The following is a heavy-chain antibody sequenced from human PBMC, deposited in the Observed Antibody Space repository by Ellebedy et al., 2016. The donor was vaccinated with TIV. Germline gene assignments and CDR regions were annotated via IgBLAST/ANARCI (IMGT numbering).Heavy chain of an antibody. CDR3: ARDWNGDSVIED. CDR1: GFTFISFN. Sequence: GGSLRLSXAASGFTFISFNMNWVRQAPGKGLEWVSIISGGGVSYYADSVKGRFTISRDNSQNTLYLQMNGLRAEDTAVYYCARDWNGDSVIEDWGQGSLVIVSS. D-gene: IGHD1-1*01. J-gene: IGHJ4*02. V-gene: IGHV3-53*01. CDR2: ISGGGVS.